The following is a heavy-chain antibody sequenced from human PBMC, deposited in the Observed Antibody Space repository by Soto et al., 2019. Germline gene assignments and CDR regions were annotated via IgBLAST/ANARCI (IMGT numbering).Heavy chain of an antibody. D-gene: IGHD3-3*01. Sequence: SETLSLTCAVYGGSFSGYYWSWIRQPPGKGLEWIGEINHSGSTNYNPSLKSRVTISVGTSKNQFSLKLSSVTAADTAVYYCARGNGTLYYDFWSGYYRGYNWFDPWGQGTLVTVSS. CDR3: ARGNGTLYYDFWSGYYRGYNWFDP. CDR2: INHSGST. J-gene: IGHJ5*02. V-gene: IGHV4-34*01. CDR1: GGSFSGYY.